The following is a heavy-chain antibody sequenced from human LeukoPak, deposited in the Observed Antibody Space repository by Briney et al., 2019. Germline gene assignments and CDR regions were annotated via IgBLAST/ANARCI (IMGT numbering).Heavy chain of an antibody. V-gene: IGHV1-2*02. CDR1: GYTFTGYY. Sequence: GASVKVSCKASGYTFTGYYMNWVRHAPGQGLEWMGWINSDSGFTKYAQKFQGRVTMTRDTSITTVYMDLTRLTSDDTAVYYCARNFDMKGFDPWGQGTLVTVSS. J-gene: IGHJ5*02. CDR3: ARNFDMKGFDP. D-gene: IGHD3-9*01. CDR2: INSDSGFT.